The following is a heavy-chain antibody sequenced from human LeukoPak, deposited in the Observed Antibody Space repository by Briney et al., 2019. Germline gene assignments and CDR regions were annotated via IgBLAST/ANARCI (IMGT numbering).Heavy chain of an antibody. V-gene: IGHV3-48*01. J-gene: IGHJ4*02. CDR1: GFTVGRCY. Sequence: AGGSLRLSCAGSGFTVGRCYMSWVRQAPGKGLEWVSYISSSSSTKYYADSVKGRFIISKDNAKNSLYLQMNSLRAEDTAVYYCARDPDFWGQGALVTVSS. CDR3: ARDPDF. CDR2: ISSSSSTK.